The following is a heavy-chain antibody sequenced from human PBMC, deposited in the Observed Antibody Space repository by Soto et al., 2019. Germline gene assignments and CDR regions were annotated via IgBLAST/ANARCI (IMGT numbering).Heavy chain of an antibody. CDR3: ARAYYGSGSHDY. CDR2: IYYSGST. CDR1: GGSISSSSYY. Sequence: QLQLQESGPGLVKPSETLSLTCTVSGGSISSSSYYWGWIRQPPGKGLEWIGSIYYSGSTYYNPSLKSRVTRSVDTSKNQFSLKLSSVTAADTAVYYCARAYYGSGSHDYWGQGTLVTVSS. D-gene: IGHD3-10*01. V-gene: IGHV4-39*01. J-gene: IGHJ4*02.